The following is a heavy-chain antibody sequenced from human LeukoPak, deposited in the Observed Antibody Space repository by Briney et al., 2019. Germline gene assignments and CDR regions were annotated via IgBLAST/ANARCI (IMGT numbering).Heavy chain of an antibody. Sequence: SETLSLTCSVSGDSISIYYWSWIRQPPGKGLEWIGYIDHTGSTNYNPSLNSRVTISRDTAKNHFSLRLSTVTAADTAVYYCARPIYGSGWFDPWGQGTLVTVSS. V-gene: IGHV4-59*08. J-gene: IGHJ5*02. D-gene: IGHD3-10*01. CDR2: IDHTGST. CDR1: GDSISIYY. CDR3: ARPIYGSGWFDP.